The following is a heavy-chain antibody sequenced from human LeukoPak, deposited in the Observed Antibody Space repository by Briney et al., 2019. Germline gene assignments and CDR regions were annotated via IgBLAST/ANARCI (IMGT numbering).Heavy chain of an antibody. CDR2: IWYDGSNK. Sequence: PGGSLRLSRAASGFTFSSYGMHWVRQAPGKGLEWVAVIWYDGSNKYYADSVKGRFTISRDNSKNTLYLQMNSLRAEDTAVYYCAKQTFRTYYYGSGSYSPPDYWGQGTLVTVSS. CDR1: GFTFSSYG. D-gene: IGHD3-10*01. CDR3: AKQTFRTYYYGSGSYSPPDY. V-gene: IGHV3-33*06. J-gene: IGHJ4*02.